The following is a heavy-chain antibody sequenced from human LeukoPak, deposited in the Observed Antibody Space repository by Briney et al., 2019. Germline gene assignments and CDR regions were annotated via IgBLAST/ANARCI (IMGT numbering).Heavy chain of an antibody. CDR1: GGSFSGYY. CDR2: INHSGST. V-gene: IGHV4-34*01. Sequence: SETLSLTCAVYGGSFSGYYWSWIRQPPGKGLEWIGEINHSGSTNYNPSLKSRVTISVDTSKNQFPLKLSSVTAADTAIYYCARQGIRYGSESYYMRGWFDPWGQGTLVTVSS. CDR3: ARQGIRYGSESYYMRGWFDP. D-gene: IGHD3-10*01. J-gene: IGHJ5*02.